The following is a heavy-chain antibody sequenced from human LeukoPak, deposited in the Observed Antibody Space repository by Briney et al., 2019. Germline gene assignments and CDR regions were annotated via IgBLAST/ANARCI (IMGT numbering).Heavy chain of an antibody. J-gene: IGHJ5*02. V-gene: IGHV4-61*02. CDR2: IYTSGST. Sequence: SETLSLTCTVSGGSISSGSYYWGWIRQPAGKGLEWIGRIYTSGSTNYNPSLKSRVTISVDTSKNQFSLKLSSVTAADTAVYYCARAKPDYYDSSGYYGNWFDPWGQGTLVTVSS. D-gene: IGHD3-22*01. CDR1: GGSISSGSYY. CDR3: ARAKPDYYDSSGYYGNWFDP.